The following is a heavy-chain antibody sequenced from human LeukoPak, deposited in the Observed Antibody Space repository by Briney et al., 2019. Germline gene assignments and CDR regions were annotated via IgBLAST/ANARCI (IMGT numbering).Heavy chain of an antibody. J-gene: IGHJ4*02. CDR2: ISANNGNT. CDR3: ARVEVEYYDSSGYYLFDY. V-gene: IGHV1-18*01. Sequence: ASVKVSCKASGYTLTSYGLSWVRPAPGQGLEWMGWISANNGNTNYAQKLQGRVTMTTDTSTSTAYMELRSLRSDDTAVYYCARVEVEYYDSSGYYLFDYWGQGTLVTVSS. D-gene: IGHD3-22*01. CDR1: GYTLTSYG.